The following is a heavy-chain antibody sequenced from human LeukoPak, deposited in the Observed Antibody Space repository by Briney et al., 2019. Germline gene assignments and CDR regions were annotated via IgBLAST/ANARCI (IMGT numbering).Heavy chain of an antibody. Sequence: SETLSLTCTVSGGSISSSSYYWGWIRQPPGKGLEWIGSIYYSGSTYYNPSLKGRVTISVDTSKNQFSLKLSSVTAADTAVYYCAGVVVVAATIDYWGQGTLVTVSS. CDR1: GGSISSSSYY. CDR3: AGVVVVAATIDY. V-gene: IGHV4-39*01. CDR2: IYYSGST. J-gene: IGHJ4*02. D-gene: IGHD2-15*01.